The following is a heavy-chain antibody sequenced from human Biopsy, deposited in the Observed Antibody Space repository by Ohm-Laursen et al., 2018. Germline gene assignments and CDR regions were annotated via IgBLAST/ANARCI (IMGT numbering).Heavy chain of an antibody. D-gene: IGHD3-22*01. J-gene: IGHJ4*02. CDR3: AKDQGYYYDRSVYYYFDY. CDR1: GFTFSNYY. V-gene: IGHV3-74*01. CDR2: IKRDGTTT. Sequence: SLRLSCAAAGFTFSNYYMHWVRQAPGKGLLWVSRIKRDGTTTDYAESVKGRFTISRDNAKNTLHLQMNSLRAEDTAVYYCAKDQGYYYDRSVYYYFDYWGQGTLVTVSS.